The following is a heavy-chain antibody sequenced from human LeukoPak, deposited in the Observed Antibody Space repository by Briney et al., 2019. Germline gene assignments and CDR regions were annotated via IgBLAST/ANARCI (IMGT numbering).Heavy chain of an antibody. Sequence: SETLSLTCAVYGGSLSGYYWSWIRQPPGKGLEWIREINHSGNTNYNPSLKSRVTISVDTSKNQFSLKLSSVTAADTAVYYCTNTDHFAYWGQGTLVTVSS. V-gene: IGHV4-34*01. CDR3: TNTDHFAY. CDR2: INHSGNT. J-gene: IGHJ4*02. CDR1: GGSLSGYY.